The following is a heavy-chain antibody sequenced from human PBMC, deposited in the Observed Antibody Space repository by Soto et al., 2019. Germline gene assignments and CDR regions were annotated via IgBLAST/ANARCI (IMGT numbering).Heavy chain of an antibody. Sequence: EVKVLESGGDLVQPGGSLRLSCVASGFTFSEDAMTWVRQAPGKGLDWVSSVSATGEITYYADSVKGRFTISRDNSNNTLLLQMNSLRAEDTALYYCARGDRGGSGSPASYYFSGLDVWGQGTTVIVSS. CDR1: GFTFSEDA. J-gene: IGHJ6*02. D-gene: IGHD3-10*01. V-gene: IGHV3-23*01. CDR3: ARGDRGGSGSPASYYFSGLDV. CDR2: VSATGEIT.